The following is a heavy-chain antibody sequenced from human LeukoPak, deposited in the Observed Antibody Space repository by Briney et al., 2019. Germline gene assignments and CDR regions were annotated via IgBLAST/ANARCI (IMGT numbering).Heavy chain of an antibody. CDR2: ISSSGSTI. Sequence: PGGSLRLSCAASGFTFSSYEMNWVRQAPGKGLEWVSYISSSGSTIYYADSVKGRFTISRDNAKNSLYLQMNSLRAEDTDVYYCARDCGGGSCYGPYDAFDIWGQGTMVTVSS. V-gene: IGHV3-48*03. D-gene: IGHD2-15*01. CDR1: GFTFSSYE. J-gene: IGHJ3*02. CDR3: ARDCGGGSCYGPYDAFDI.